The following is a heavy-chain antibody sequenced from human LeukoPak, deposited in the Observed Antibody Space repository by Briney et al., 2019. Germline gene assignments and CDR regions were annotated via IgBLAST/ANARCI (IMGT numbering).Heavy chain of an antibody. J-gene: IGHJ4*02. CDR1: GFTFSSYG. V-gene: IGHV3-30*03. Sequence: GRSLRLSCAASGFTFSSYGMHWVRQAPGKGLEWVAVISYDGSNKYYADSVKGRFTISRDNSKNTLYLQTNSLRAEYTAVYYCARFPNGAMVSYWGQVTLVT. CDR3: ARFPNGAMVSY. CDR2: ISYDGSNK. D-gene: IGHD5-18*01.